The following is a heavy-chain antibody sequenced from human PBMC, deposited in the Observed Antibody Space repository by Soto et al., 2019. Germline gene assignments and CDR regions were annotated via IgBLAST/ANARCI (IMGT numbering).Heavy chain of an antibody. CDR2: IKQDGSEK. CDR1: GFTFSSYW. CDR3: ATSYLAY. Sequence: GSLRLSCAASGFTFSSYWMSWVRQAPGKGLEWVANIKQDGSEKYYVDSVRGRFSISRDNAKKTVYLQMNSLRAEDTAVYYCATSYLAYWGQGTLVTVSS. D-gene: IGHD6-6*01. V-gene: IGHV3-7*01. J-gene: IGHJ4*02.